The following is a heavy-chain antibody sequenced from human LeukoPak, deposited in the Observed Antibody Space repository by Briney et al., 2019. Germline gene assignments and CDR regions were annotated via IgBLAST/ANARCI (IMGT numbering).Heavy chain of an antibody. D-gene: IGHD1-26*01. CDR2: FDPEDGET. V-gene: IGHV1-24*01. J-gene: IGHJ5*02. CDR3: ATVGSVVGATTFDWFDP. Sequence: ASVKVSCKVSGYTLTELSMHWVRQPPGKGLEWMGGFDPEDGETIYAQKFQGRVTMTEDTSTDTAYMELSSLRSEDTAVYYCATVGSVVGATTFDWFDPWGQGTLVTVSS. CDR1: GYTLTELS.